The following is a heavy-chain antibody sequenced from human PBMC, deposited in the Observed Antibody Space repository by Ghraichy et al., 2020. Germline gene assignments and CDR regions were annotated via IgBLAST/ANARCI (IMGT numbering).Heavy chain of an antibody. CDR3: VGDSTGYYSMDV. CDR1: GFTFSSSN. CDR2: ISSSSRTI. D-gene: IGHD2-8*02. Sequence: GALRLSCAASGFTFSSSNMNWVRQAPGKGLEWVSYISSSSRTIYYADSVKGRFTISRDSAKNSLYLQMNSLRAEDTAVYYCVGDSTGYYSMDVWGQGTTVTVSS. V-gene: IGHV3-48*04. J-gene: IGHJ6*02.